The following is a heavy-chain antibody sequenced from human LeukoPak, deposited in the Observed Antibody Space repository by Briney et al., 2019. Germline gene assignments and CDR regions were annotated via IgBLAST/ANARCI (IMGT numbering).Heavy chain of an antibody. CDR3: ARVGTAEGTLEDY. D-gene: IGHD6-13*01. CDR1: GFTFSTYW. CDR2: IKHDGSEK. V-gene: IGHV3-7*01. J-gene: IGHJ4*02. Sequence: GGSLRLSCAASGFTFSTYWMSWVRQPPGKGLEWVANIKHDGSEKYYVDSVKGRFTISRDSAKNSLYLQMNSLRAEDTAVYYCARVGTAEGTLEDYWGQGTLVTVSS.